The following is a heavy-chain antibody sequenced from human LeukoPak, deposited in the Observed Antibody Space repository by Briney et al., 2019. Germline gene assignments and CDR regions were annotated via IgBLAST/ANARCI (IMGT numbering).Heavy chain of an antibody. J-gene: IGHJ4*02. CDR2: INHSGST. D-gene: IGHD4-17*01. Sequence: KPSETLSLTCAVYGGSFSGYYWSWIRQPPGKGLEWIGEINHSGSTNYNTSLKSRVTISVDTSKNQFSLKLSSVTAADTAVYYCARWGGEITVIIDYWGQGTLVTVSS. CDR1: GGSFSGYY. CDR3: ARWGGEITVIIDY. V-gene: IGHV4-34*01.